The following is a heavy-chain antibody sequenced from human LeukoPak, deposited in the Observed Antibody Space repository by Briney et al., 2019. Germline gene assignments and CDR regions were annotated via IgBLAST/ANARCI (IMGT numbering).Heavy chain of an antibody. Sequence: GESLKISCKGSGYTFTTYWIGWGRQVPGKGLEGMGIIYPADSDPRYSPSFQGQVTISADTSISTACLLWSSLKASESAMYYCARHSVAAAGRVWYFDLWGRGTLVTVSS. D-gene: IGHD6-13*01. CDR1: GYTFTTYW. J-gene: IGHJ2*01. V-gene: IGHV5-51*01. CDR3: ARHSVAAAGRVWYFDL. CDR2: IYPADSDP.